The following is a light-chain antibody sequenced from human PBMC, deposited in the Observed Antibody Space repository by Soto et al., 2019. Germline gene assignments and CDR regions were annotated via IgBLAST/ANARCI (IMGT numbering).Light chain of an antibody. CDR1: QSVSRY. CDR2: DAS. V-gene: IGKV3-11*01. J-gene: IGKJ5*01. CDR3: QQRSSWPIT. Sequence: EIVFTHAPATLSLSPVERATLSFMASQSVSRYLAWYQQKPGQAPRLLIYDASNRATGIPARFSGSGSGTDFTLTISSLEPEDFAVYYCQQRSSWPITFGQGTQLEIK.